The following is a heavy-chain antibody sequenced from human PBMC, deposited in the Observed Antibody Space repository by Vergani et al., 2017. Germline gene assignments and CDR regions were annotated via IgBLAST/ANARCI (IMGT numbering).Heavy chain of an antibody. CDR2: ISYDGSNK. D-gene: IGHD3-22*01. J-gene: IGHJ4*02. CDR1: GFTFSDYY. CDR3: AKGDRRIVVSHSVHFDY. V-gene: IGHV3-30*18. Sequence: QVQLVESGGGLVKPGGSLRLSCAASGFTFSDYYLSWIRQAPGKGLEWVAVISYDGSNKYYADSVKGRFTISRDNSKNTLYLQMNSLRAEDTAVYYCAKGDRRIVVSHSVHFDYWGQGTLVTVSS.